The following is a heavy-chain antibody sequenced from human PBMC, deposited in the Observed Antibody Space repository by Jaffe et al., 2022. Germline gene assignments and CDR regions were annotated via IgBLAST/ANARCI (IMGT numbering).Heavy chain of an antibody. D-gene: IGHD2-15*01. J-gene: IGHJ5*02. CDR3: AREGVILLCSGGSCYSPPLTTAYNWFDP. CDR2: INPNSGGT. Sequence: QVQLVQSGAEVKKPGASVKVSCKASGYTFTGYYMHWVRQAPGQGLEWMGWINPNSGGTNYAQKFQGRVTMTRDTSISTAYMELSRLRSDDTAVYYCAREGVILLCSGGSCYSPPLTTAYNWFDPWGQGTLVTVSS. CDR1: GYTFTGYY. V-gene: IGHV1-2*02.